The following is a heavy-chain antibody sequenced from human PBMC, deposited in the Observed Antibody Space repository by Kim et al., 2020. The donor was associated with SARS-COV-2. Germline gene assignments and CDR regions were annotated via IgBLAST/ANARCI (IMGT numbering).Heavy chain of an antibody. CDR1: GGSFSGYY. J-gene: IGHJ3*02. CDR3: ARAGYCSSTSCQI. V-gene: IGHV4-34*01. D-gene: IGHD2-2*01. CDR2: INHSGST. Sequence: SETLSLTCAVYGGSFSGYYWSWIRQPPGKGLEWVGEINHSGSTNYNPSLKSRVTISVDTSKNQFSLKLSSVTAADTAVYYCARAGYCSSTSCQIWGQGTMVTVSS.